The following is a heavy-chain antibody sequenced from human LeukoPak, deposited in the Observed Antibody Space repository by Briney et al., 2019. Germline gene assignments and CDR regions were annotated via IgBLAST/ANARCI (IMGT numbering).Heavy chain of an antibody. CDR3: TREGSRGIDY. CDR2: IRSKAYGGTT. D-gene: IGHD3-22*01. Sequence: GGSLRLSCTASGFTFGDYAMSWVRQAPGKGLEWVGFIRSKAYGGTTEYAASVKGRFTISRDDSKSIAYLQMNSLKTEDTAVYYCTREGSRGIDYWGQGTLVTVSS. V-gene: IGHV3-49*04. J-gene: IGHJ4*02. CDR1: GFTFGDYA.